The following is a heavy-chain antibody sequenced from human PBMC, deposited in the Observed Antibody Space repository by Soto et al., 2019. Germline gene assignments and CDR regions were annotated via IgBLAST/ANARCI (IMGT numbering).Heavy chain of an antibody. V-gene: IGHV3-21*01. Sequence: GGSLRLSCAASGFTFSSYSMNWVRQAPGKGLEWVSSISSSSSYIYYADSVKGRFTISRDNAKNSLYLQMNSLRAEDTAVYYCARDRIPGIAVAGNDYWGQGTLVTVSS. CDR3: ARDRIPGIAVAGNDY. CDR2: ISSSSSYI. J-gene: IGHJ4*02. CDR1: GFTFSSYS. D-gene: IGHD6-19*01.